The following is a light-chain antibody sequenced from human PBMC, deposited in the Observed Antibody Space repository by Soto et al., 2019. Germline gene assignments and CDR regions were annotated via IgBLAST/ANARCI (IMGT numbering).Light chain of an antibody. V-gene: IGKV3-20*01. CDR1: QSVSSNH. J-gene: IGKJ1*01. CDR2: GAS. CDR3: QQYNSYS. Sequence: IVFTQSPSTLALSPGERATLSCRASQSVSSNHLAWYQQKPGQAPRLLIYGASRRAAGIPDRFSGSGSGTDFTLTISRLQPDDFATYYCQQYNSYSFGQGTKVDIK.